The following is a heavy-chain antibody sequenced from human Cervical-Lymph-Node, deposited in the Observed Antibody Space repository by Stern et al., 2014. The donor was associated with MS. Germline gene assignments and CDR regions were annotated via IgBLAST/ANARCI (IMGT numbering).Heavy chain of an antibody. CDR3: VRPDIMGTIWN. CDR1: GGSITSSSYY. CDR2: VYYTGST. J-gene: IGHJ4*02. D-gene: IGHD1-26*01. Sequence: QVQLVQSGPGLVKPSETLSLTCTVSGGSITSSSYYWGWIRQPPGRGLEYIGTVYYTGSTFYDPSLKSRVTISVDTSKNQVALNLTLVTAADTAVYYCVRPDIMGTIWNWGQGTLVTVSS. V-gene: IGHV4-39*01.